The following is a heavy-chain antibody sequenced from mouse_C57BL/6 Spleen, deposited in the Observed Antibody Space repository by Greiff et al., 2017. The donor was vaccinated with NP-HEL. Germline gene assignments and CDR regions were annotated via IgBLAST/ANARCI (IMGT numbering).Heavy chain of an antibody. CDR3: AREKELYYAMDY. V-gene: IGHV1-82*01. CDR1: GYAFSSSW. Sequence: VMLQQSGPELVKPGASVKISCKASGYAFSSSWMNWVKQRPGKGLEWIGRIYPGDGDTNYNGKFKGKATLTADKSSSTAYMQLSSLTSEDSAVYFCAREKELYYAMDYWGQGTSVTVSS. CDR2: IYPGDGDT. J-gene: IGHJ4*01.